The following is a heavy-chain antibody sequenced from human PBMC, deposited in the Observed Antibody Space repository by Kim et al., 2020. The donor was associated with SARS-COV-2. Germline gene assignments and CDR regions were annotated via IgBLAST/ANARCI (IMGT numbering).Heavy chain of an antibody. CDR1: GFTFSSYW. CDR2: IKQDGSEK. D-gene: IGHD6-19*01. CDR3: ARDNVVAGIGYYYYYGMDV. Sequence: GGSLRLSCAASGFTFSSYWMSWVRQAPGKGLEWVANIKQDGSEKYYVDSVKGRFTISRDNAKNSLYLQMNSLRAEDTAVYYCARDNVVAGIGYYYYYGMDVWGQGTTVTVSS. J-gene: IGHJ6*02. V-gene: IGHV3-7*03.